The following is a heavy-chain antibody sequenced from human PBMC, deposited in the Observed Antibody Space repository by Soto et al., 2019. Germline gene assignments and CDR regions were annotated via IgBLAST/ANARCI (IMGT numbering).Heavy chain of an antibody. CDR3: ASGASRWYPYFFDS. CDR1: QGTFNSYA. CDR2: IIPYYNTL. J-gene: IGHJ4*02. D-gene: IGHD6-13*01. V-gene: IGHV1-69*13. Sequence: AVKVSCKASQGTFNSYAIAWVRQAPGQGLEWMGGIIPYYNTLNYAQKFQDRVTVTADDSTNTVYMELSSLRSDDTAVYFCASGASRWYPYFFDSWAQGTLVTVSS.